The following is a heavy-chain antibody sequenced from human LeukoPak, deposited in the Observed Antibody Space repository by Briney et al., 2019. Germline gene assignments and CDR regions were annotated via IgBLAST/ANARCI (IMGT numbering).Heavy chain of an antibody. CDR1: GLTFSSYS. V-gene: IGHV3-21*01. CDR2: ISSSSSYI. CDR3: AREEYYDFWSGYSSGLDY. J-gene: IGHJ4*02. D-gene: IGHD3-3*01. Sequence: GGSLRLSCAASGLTFSSYSMNWVRQAPGKGLEWVSSISSSSSYIYYADSVKGRFTISRDNAKNSLYLQMNSLRAEDTAVYYCAREEYYDFWSGYSSGLDYWGQGTLVTVSS.